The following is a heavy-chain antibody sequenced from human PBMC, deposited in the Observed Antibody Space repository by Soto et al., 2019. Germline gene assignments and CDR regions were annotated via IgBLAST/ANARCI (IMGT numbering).Heavy chain of an antibody. CDR1: GFTFSGSS. D-gene: IGHD2-15*01. CDR3: TSPAYDCSGGSCYSVGLNG. V-gene: IGHV3-73*02. CDR2: IRSKTNSYAT. J-gene: IGHJ4*02. Sequence: EVQLVESGGGLVQPGGSLKLSCAASGFTFSGSSMHWVRQASGKGLEWVGRIRSKTNSYATAYAASVKGRFTISRDDSKNAAYLQMNSLKTEDTALYYCTSPAYDCSGGSCYSVGLNGWGQGTLVTVSS.